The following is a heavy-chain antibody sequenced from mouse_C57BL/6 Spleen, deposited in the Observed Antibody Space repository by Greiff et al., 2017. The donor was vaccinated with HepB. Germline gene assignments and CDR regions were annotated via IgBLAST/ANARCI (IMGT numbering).Heavy chain of an antibody. CDR3: ARKGDYAESYAMDY. Sequence: EVKLMESGPELVKPGASVKISCKASGYSFTDYNMNWVKQSNGKSLEWIGVINPNYGTTSYNQKFKGKATLTVDQSSSTAYMQLNSLTSEDSAVYYCARKGDYAESYAMDYWGQGTSVTVSS. V-gene: IGHV1-39*01. CDR2: INPNYGTT. CDR1: GYSFTDYN. J-gene: IGHJ4*01. D-gene: IGHD2-4*01.